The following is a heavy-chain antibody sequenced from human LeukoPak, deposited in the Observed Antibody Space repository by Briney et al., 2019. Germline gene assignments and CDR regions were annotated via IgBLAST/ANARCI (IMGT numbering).Heavy chain of an antibody. Sequence: ASVKVSCKASGYSFPIYGITWVRQAPGQGLEWMGWISPYNGNTNSAEKVQGRVTMTTDTSTTTAYMELRSLRSDDTAVYYCARCLTSGGRCYESDYWGQGTLVTVSS. CDR3: ARCLTSGGRCYESDY. CDR1: GYSFPIYG. CDR2: ISPYNGNT. V-gene: IGHV1-18*01. D-gene: IGHD2-15*01. J-gene: IGHJ4*02.